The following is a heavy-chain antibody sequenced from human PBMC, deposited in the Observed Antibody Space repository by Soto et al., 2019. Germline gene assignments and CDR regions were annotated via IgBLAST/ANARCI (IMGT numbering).Heavy chain of an antibody. V-gene: IGHV1-18*01. Sequence: QVQLVQSGAEVKKPGASVKVSCKASGYTFINYGISWVRQAPGQGLEWMGWISAYNGNTNYAQKLQGRDTMTTDTSPRTAYMELRSLRSDDTAVYYCARDVRATYDFWSVGWFDPWGQGTLVTVSS. CDR1: GYTFINYG. CDR2: ISAYNGNT. J-gene: IGHJ5*02. CDR3: ARDVRATYDFWSVGWFDP. D-gene: IGHD3-3*01.